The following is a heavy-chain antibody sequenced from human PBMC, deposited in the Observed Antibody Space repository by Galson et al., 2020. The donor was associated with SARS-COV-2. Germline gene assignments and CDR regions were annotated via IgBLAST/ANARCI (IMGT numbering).Heavy chain of an antibody. V-gene: IGHV1-8*03. CDR1: GYTFANYD. CDR3: ARASKHYNFLTGYLNYYYYYMDV. J-gene: IGHJ6*03. D-gene: IGHD3-9*01. CDR2: MNPKSGNT. Sequence: ASVKVSCEASGYTFANYDVNWVRQATGQGLEWMGWMNPKSGNTGYAQRFQGRVTITRDTSINTAYLELSSLRSEDTAVYYCARASKHYNFLTGYLNYYYYYMDVWGTGTTVTIFS.